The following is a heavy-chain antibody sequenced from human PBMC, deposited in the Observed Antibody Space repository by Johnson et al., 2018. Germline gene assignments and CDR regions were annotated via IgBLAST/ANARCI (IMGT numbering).Heavy chain of an antibody. Sequence: VQLVESGGELAQXGGSLRLSCAASGFTSSNYWMSWVRQAPGKGLEWVANMNQDGSETYYVDSVKGRFTISRDNAKNSTYLKMNSLRADDTAVYYCARGRDFYGSGLDAFDMWGQGTMVTVSS. CDR2: MNQDGSET. J-gene: IGHJ3*02. V-gene: IGHV3-7*01. CDR1: GFTSSNYW. CDR3: ARGRDFYGSGLDAFDM. D-gene: IGHD3-10*01.